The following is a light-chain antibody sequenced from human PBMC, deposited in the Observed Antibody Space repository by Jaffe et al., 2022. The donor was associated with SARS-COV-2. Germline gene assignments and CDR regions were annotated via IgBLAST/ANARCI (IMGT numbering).Light chain of an antibody. J-gene: IGKJ2*01. CDR1: QSITSY. CDR2: AAT. V-gene: IGKV1-39*01. CDR3: QQSYSAPYT. Sequence: DIQMAQSPSSLSASVGDRVTVTCRASQSITSYLNWYVQKSGTPPKLLIHAATSLQSGVPSRFSGSGSGTDFTLTITSLQPEDFATYYCQQSYSAPYTFGQGTKLEI.